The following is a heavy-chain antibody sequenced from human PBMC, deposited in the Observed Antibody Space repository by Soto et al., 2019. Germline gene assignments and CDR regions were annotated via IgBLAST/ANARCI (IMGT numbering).Heavy chain of an antibody. CDR3: ARGGGYDSFDY. V-gene: IGHV4-30-2*06. CDR2: ISHLEST. D-gene: IGHD5-12*01. Sequence: SETLSLTCTVSGASISYGGFSWSWIRQSPGKGLEWIGYISHLESTYFHPSFKSRLTMSIDRTRNQFYLKLSSVTAADMAVYYCARGGGYDSFDYWGQGGLVTVSS. J-gene: IGHJ4*02. CDR1: GASISYGGFS.